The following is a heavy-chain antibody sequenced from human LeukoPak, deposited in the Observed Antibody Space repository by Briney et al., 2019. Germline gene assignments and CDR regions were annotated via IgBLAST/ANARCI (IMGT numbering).Heavy chain of an antibody. CDR2: IIPMFRTP. CDR1: GGTFSSYA. CDR3: ASGDYCSNTSCYNGAVDI. V-gene: IGHV1-69*05. J-gene: IGHJ3*02. D-gene: IGHD2-2*01. Sequence: ASVKVSCKASGGTFSSYAISWVRQAPGQGLEWMGGIIPMFRTPKYAQKFQGRVTITTDEFTSTEYMELSSLGPEDTAVYYCASGDYCSNTSCYNGAVDIWGQGTMVTVSS.